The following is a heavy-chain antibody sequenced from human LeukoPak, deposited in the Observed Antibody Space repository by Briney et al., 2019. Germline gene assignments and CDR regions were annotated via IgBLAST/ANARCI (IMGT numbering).Heavy chain of an antibody. Sequence: KPSETLSLTCTVSGGSVSSGSYYWSWIRQPPGKGLEWIGYIYYSGSTNYSPSLKSRVTISVDTSKNQFSLKLSSVTAADTAVYYCARDSRHLSVGAPYYYHGMDVWGQGTTVTVSS. D-gene: IGHD1-26*01. V-gene: IGHV4-61*01. CDR3: ARDSRHLSVGAPYYYHGMDV. CDR2: IYYSGST. J-gene: IGHJ6*02. CDR1: GGSVSSGSYY.